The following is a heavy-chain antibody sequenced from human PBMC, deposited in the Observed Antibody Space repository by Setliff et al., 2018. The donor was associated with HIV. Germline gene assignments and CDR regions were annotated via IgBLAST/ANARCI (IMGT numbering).Heavy chain of an antibody. CDR3: ARGLSSGWYGYWYFDL. CDR1: GGSISSGSYY. CDR2: IDTSGST. Sequence: SETLSLTCTVSGGSISSGSYYWSWIRQPAGKGLEWIGHIDTSGSTNYNPSLKSRVTISVDTSKNQFSLKLSSVTAADTAVYYCARGLSSGWYGYWYFDLWGRGTLVTVS. J-gene: IGHJ2*01. V-gene: IGHV4-61*09. D-gene: IGHD6-19*01.